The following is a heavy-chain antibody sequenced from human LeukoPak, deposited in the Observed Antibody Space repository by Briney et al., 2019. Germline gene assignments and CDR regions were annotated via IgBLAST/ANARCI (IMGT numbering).Heavy chain of an antibody. CDR1: GGTFSSYT. Sequence: SVKVSCKASGGTFSSYTISWVRQAPGQGPEWMGRIIPILGIANYAQKFQGRVTITADKSTSTAYMELSSLRSEDTAVYYCARENLYCSSTSCPPGMDVWGQGTTVTVSS. D-gene: IGHD2-2*01. J-gene: IGHJ6*02. V-gene: IGHV1-69*04. CDR2: IIPILGIA. CDR3: ARENLYCSSTSCPPGMDV.